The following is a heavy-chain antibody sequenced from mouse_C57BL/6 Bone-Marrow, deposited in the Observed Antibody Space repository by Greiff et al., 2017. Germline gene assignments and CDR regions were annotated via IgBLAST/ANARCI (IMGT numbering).Heavy chain of an antibody. D-gene: IGHD1-1*01. CDR2: IDPENGDT. Sequence: EVQLQQSGAELVRPGASVKLSCTASGFNIKDDYMHWVKQRPEQGLEWIGWIDPENGDTEYASKFQGKATITADTSYNTAYLQLSSLTSEDTAVYYCTTEYGSYYYAMDYGGQGTSVTVSS. J-gene: IGHJ4*01. CDR1: GFNIKDDY. CDR3: TTEYGSYYYAMDY. V-gene: IGHV14-4*01.